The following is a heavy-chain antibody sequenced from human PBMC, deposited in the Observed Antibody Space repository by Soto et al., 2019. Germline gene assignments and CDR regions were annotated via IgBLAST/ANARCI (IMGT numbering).Heavy chain of an antibody. CDR3: ARAGVTPDFFDY. Sequence: PGGSLRLSCGASGFSVMTNYMTWVRQAPGKGLEWVSVFESGGSIYYADSVKGRFIISRDNSKNTLDLQMNNLRAEDTAVYYCARAGVTPDFFDYWGQGTLVTVSS. D-gene: IGHD3-10*01. CDR2: FESGGSI. CDR1: GFSVMTNY. V-gene: IGHV3-53*01. J-gene: IGHJ4*02.